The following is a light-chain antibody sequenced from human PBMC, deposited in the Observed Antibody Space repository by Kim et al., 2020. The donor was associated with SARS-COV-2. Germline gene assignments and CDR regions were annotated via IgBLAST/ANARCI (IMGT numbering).Light chain of an antibody. CDR1: SSDVGAYNY. Sequence: GHSIIMSCTGSSSDVGAYNYVSWYQQYPGKAPKLMIYDVTKRPSGVSDRFSGSKSGNTASLTISGLQPEDEADYYCSSFTTTYTYVFGGGTKVTVL. J-gene: IGLJ1*01. CDR3: SSFTTTYTYV. V-gene: IGLV2-14*03. CDR2: DVT.